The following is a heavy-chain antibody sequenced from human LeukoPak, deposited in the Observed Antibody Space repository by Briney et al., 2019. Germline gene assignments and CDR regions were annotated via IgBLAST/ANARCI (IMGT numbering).Heavy chain of an antibody. Sequence: PSETLSLTCAVYGGSFSGYYWSWIRQPRGKGLEWIGEINHSGSTNYNPSLKSRVTISVDTSKNQFSLKLSSVTAADTAVYYCAAYYYDSSGYFDYWGQGTLVTVSS. J-gene: IGHJ4*02. CDR1: GGSFSGYY. D-gene: IGHD3-22*01. V-gene: IGHV4-34*01. CDR3: AAYYYDSSGYFDY. CDR2: INHSGST.